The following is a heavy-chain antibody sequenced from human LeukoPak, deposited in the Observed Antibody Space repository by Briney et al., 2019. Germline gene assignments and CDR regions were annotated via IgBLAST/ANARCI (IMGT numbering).Heavy chain of an antibody. Sequence: PGGSLRLSCAASGFTFSSYGMHWVRQAPGKGLEWVAVIWYGGSNKYYADSVKGRFTISRDNSKNTLYLQMNSLRAEDTAVYYCAKDRGGSSSWYRNAFDIWGRGTMVTVSS. CDR2: IWYGGSNK. CDR3: AKDRGGSSSWYRNAFDI. CDR1: GFTFSSYG. V-gene: IGHV3-30*02. J-gene: IGHJ3*02. D-gene: IGHD6-13*01.